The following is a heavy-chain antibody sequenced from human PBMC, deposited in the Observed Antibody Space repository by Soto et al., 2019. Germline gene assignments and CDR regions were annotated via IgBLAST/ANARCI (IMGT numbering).Heavy chain of an antibody. CDR2: IHSGGDT. CDR3: ARRRPGTAYGGMDV. J-gene: IGHJ6*02. CDR1: GFAVSSNY. V-gene: IGHV3-66*01. Sequence: EVQLVESGGDLVQPGGSLRLSCAASGFAVSSNYMTWVRQAPGKGLEWVSVIHSGGDTHYADSVRGRFTISRDNSKNTVYLQMNRMRADDRAVYYCARRRPGTAYGGMDVWGQGTTVTVSS. D-gene: IGHD1-7*01.